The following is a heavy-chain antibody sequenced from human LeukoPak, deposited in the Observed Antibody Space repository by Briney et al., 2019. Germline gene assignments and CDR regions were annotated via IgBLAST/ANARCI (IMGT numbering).Heavy chain of an antibody. CDR3: ARDRAYGTYDY. J-gene: IGHJ4*02. CDR1: GFTFSNSW. V-gene: IGHV3-7*01. D-gene: IGHD3-10*01. Sequence: PGGSLRLSCTGSGFTFSNSWMTWVRQAPGKGLEWVADIKEDGSVKNYVEYVKGRFTISRDNAKNSLHLQMSSLRVEDTAVYYCARDRAYGTYDYWGQGTLVRVSS. CDR2: IKEDGSVK.